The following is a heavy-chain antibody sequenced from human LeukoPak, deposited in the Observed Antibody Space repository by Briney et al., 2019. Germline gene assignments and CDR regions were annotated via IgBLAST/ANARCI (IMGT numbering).Heavy chain of an antibody. CDR2: INTNTGNP. CDR1: GYTFTSYA. CDR3: ARGALDYGDPFYYYGMDV. J-gene: IGHJ6*02. V-gene: IGHV7-4-1*02. D-gene: IGHD4-17*01. Sequence: ASVKVSCKASGYTFTSYAMNWVRQAPGQGLEWMGWINTNTGNPTYAQGFTGRFVFSLDTSVSTAYLQISSLKAEDTAVYYCARGALDYGDPFYYYGMDVWGQGTTVTVSS.